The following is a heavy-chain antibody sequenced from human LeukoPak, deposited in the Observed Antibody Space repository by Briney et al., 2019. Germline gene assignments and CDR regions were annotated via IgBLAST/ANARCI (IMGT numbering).Heavy chain of an antibody. Sequence: PGGSLRLSCAASGFTFSTYWMHWVRQAPGKGLVWVSRINGDGSTTSYADSVKGRFIISRDNAKNTLYLQMNSLRAEDTAVYYCARGSWGFDPWGQGTLVTVSS. CDR3: ARGSWGFDP. D-gene: IGHD6-13*01. J-gene: IGHJ5*02. V-gene: IGHV3-74*01. CDR1: GFTFSTYW. CDR2: INGDGSTT.